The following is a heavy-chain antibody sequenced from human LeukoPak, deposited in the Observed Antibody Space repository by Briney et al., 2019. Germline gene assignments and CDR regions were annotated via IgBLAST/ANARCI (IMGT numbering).Heavy chain of an antibody. CDR2: FYYSGST. CDR1: DGSISSSY. J-gene: IGHJ3*01. CDR3: ARHRGSGTRNAFDV. Sequence: SETLSLTCTVSDGSISSSYWSWIRQPPGKGLEWIGYFYYSGSTNYNPSPKSRVTISVDTSKNQFSLKLSSVTAADTAVYYCARHRGSGTRNAFDVWGQGTMVTVSS. D-gene: IGHD3-10*01. V-gene: IGHV4-59*08.